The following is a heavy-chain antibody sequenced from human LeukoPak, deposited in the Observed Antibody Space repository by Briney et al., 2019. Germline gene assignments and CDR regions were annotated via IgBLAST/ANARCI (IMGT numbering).Heavy chain of an antibody. CDR3: ARSYYGSGSYKWFDP. J-gene: IGHJ5*02. CDR1: GGTFSSYA. D-gene: IGHD3-10*01. Sequence: ASVKVSCKASGGTFSSYAISWVRQAPGQGLEWMGRIIPILGIANYAQKFQGRVTITADKSTSTAYMELSSLRSEDTAVYYCARSYYGSGSYKWFDPWGQGTLVTVSS. CDR2: IIPILGIA. V-gene: IGHV1-69*04.